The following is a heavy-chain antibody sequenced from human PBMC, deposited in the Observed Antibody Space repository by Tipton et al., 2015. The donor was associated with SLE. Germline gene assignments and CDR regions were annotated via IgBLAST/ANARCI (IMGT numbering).Heavy chain of an antibody. J-gene: IGHJ4*02. CDR1: GGSFSGYY. V-gene: IGHV4-34*01. CDR3: AARGGSSWFHFDY. Sequence: TLSLTCAVYGGSFSGYYWSWIRQTPGKGLEWIGEINHSGSTRYSPSLKRRVTISVDTSKSQFSLNLNSVTAADTAVYYCAARGGSSWFHFDYWGQGILVTVSS. D-gene: IGHD6-13*01. CDR2: INHSGST.